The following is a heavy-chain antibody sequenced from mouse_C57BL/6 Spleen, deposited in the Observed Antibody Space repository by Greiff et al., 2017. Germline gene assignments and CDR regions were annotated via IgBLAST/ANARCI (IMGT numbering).Heavy chain of an antibody. CDR2: IDPEPGGT. V-gene: IGHV1-15*01. J-gene: IGHJ2*01. CDR3: TRRNYGSSNDYFDY. D-gene: IGHD1-1*01. CDR1: GYTFTDYE. Sequence: VQLQQSGAELVRPGASVTLSCKASGYTFTDYEMHWVKQTPVHGLEWIGAIDPEPGGTAYNQKFKGKAILTADKSSSTAYMELRSLTSEDSAVYYCTRRNYGSSNDYFDYWGQGTTLTVSS.